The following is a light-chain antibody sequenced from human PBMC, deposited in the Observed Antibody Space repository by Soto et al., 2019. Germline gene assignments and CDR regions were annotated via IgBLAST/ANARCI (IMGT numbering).Light chain of an antibody. CDR2: LGS. CDR3: MQALQTAWT. V-gene: IGKV2-28*01. J-gene: IGKJ1*01. CDR1: QSLLHSNGYNY. Sequence: DIVMTQSPLSLPVTPGEPASISCRSSQSLLHSNGYNYLDWYRQKPGQSPQLLIYLGSNRASGVPGRFSGSGSGTYFTLKISRVEAEDVGVYYCMQALQTAWTFGQGTKVEIK.